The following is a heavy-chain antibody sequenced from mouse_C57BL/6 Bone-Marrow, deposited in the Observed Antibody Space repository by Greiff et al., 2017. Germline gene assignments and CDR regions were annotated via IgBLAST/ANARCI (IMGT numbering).Heavy chain of an antibody. CDR1: GYSITSGYY. J-gene: IGHJ2*01. CDR3: AREGYYYGSSYFDY. V-gene: IGHV3-6*01. D-gene: IGHD1-1*01. Sequence: ESGPGLVKPSQSLSLTCSVTGYSITSGYYWNWIRQFPGNKLEWMGYISYDGSNNYNPSLKNLISITRDTSKNQFFLKLNSVTTEDTATYYCAREGYYYGSSYFDYWGQGTTLTVSS. CDR2: ISYDGSN.